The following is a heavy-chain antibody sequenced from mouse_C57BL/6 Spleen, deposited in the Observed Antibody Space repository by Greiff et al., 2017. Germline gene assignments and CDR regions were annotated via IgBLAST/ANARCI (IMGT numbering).Heavy chain of an antibody. CDR1: GYTFTSYW. D-gene: IGHD1-1*01. Sequence: QVQLQQPGAELVKPGASVKLSCKASGYTFTSYWMQWVKQRPGQGLEWIGEIDPSDSYTNYNQKFKGKATLTVDTSSSTAYMQLSSLTSEDSAVYYWAPRGHYYGSSYEYFDYWGQGTTLTVSS. CDR2: IDPSDSYT. J-gene: IGHJ2*01. CDR3: APRGHYYGSSYEYFDY. V-gene: IGHV1-50*01.